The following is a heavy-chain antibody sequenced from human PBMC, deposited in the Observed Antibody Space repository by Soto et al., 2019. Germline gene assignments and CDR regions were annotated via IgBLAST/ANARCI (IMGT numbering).Heavy chain of an antibody. CDR1: GYTFTSYG. CDR2: ISAYNGNT. V-gene: IGHV1-18*01. Sequence: ASVKVSCKASGYTFTSYGISWVRQAPGQGLEWMGWISAYNGNTNYAQKLQGRVTMTTDTSTSTAYMELRSLRSDDTAVYYCSRDSDLYYDFGRLFDYWGQGTLVTVSS. D-gene: IGHD3-3*01. CDR3: SRDSDLYYDFGRLFDY. J-gene: IGHJ4*02.